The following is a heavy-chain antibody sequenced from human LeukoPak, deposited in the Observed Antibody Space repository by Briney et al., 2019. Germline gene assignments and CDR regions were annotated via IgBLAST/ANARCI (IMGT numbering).Heavy chain of an antibody. CDR2: IKSKSDGGTI. V-gene: IGHV3-15*01. Sequence: GGSLRLSCVGSGFTFSDAWMSWVCQAPGKGLEWVGRIKSKSDGGTIDYAAPVKGRFTISRDDSRNTLYLQMNSLKTEDTAVYYCTTRRQDGWWGQGTLVTVS. CDR3: TTRRQDGW. CDR1: GFTFSDAW. D-gene: IGHD2-15*01. J-gene: IGHJ4*02.